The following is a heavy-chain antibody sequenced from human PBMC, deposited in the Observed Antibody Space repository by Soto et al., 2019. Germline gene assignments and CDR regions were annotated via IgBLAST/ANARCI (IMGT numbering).Heavy chain of an antibody. J-gene: IGHJ5*02. CDR3: ATQEVGGTYVYTFDP. V-gene: IGHV4-4*02. CDR2: IYDSGST. D-gene: IGHD1-26*01. CDR1: GGSITSGYW. Sequence: SETLSLTCAVSGGSITSGYWWSWVRQPPGKGLEWIGEIYDSGSTNYNPSLKSRVTISVDTSKNQFSLKLSSVTAADTAVYYCATQEVGGTYVYTFDPWGQGTLVTSPQ.